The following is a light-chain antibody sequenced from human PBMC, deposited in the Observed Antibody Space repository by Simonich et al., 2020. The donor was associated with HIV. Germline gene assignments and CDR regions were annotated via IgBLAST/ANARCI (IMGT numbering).Light chain of an antibody. Sequence: QSALTQPASVSESPGQSITISCTGTRSDVGGYDYVSWYQHHPGKAPTLMIYNVSKRPSGVSNRFSGFKSGNAASLTIAGLQAEDEADYYCSSYTSSSTWVFGGGTKLTVL. CDR1: RSDVGGYDY. CDR2: NVS. CDR3: SSYTSSSTWV. V-gene: IGLV2-14*03. J-gene: IGLJ3*02.